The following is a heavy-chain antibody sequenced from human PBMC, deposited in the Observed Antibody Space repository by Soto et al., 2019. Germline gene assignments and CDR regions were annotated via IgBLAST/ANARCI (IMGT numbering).Heavy chain of an antibody. CDR2: IIPIFGTA. D-gene: IGHD2-2*01. Sequence: VASVKVSCKASGGTFSSYAISWVRQAPGQGLEWMGGIIPIFGTANYAQKFQGRVTITADESTSTAYMELRSLRSEDTAVYYCARVVIVVVPAASPDCYYYGRDVWGQGTTVTVSS. CDR1: GGTFSSYA. V-gene: IGHV1-69*13. CDR3: ARVVIVVVPAASPDCYYYGRDV. J-gene: IGHJ6*02.